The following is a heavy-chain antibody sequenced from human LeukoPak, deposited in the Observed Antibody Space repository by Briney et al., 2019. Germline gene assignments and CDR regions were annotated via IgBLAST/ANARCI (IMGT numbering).Heavy chain of an antibody. CDR2: IYYSGST. CDR3: ASSPRWFGELSDWFDP. CDR1: GVPFSGNY. Sequence: SETLSLTCGVFGVPFSGNYWSWIRQPPGKGLEWIGYIYYSGSTNYNPSLKSRVTISVDTSKNQFSLKLSSVTAADTAVYYCASSPRWFGELSDWFDPWGQGTLVTVSS. J-gene: IGHJ5*02. V-gene: IGHV4-59*08. D-gene: IGHD3-10*01.